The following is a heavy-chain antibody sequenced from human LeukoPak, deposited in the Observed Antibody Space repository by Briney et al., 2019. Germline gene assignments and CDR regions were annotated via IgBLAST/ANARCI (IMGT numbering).Heavy chain of an antibody. D-gene: IGHD2-15*01. CDR3: ARAVVVVAAHFDY. V-gene: IGHV1-18*01. CDR2: ISPYKGNT. Sequence: GASVKVSCKASGYTFNSLGISWVRQAPGQGLEWIGWISPYKGNTNYAQKFQGRVTMTTDTSTSTAYMELWSLRSDDTAVYYCARAVVVVAAHFDYWGQGTLVTVSS. CDR1: GYTFNSLG. J-gene: IGHJ4*02.